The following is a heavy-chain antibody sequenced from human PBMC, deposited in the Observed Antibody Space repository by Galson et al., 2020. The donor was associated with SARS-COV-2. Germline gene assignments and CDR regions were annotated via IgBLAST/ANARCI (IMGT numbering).Heavy chain of an antibody. CDR2: IIPIFGTA. CDR1: GGTFSSYA. D-gene: IGHD2-2*01. Sequence: SVKVSCKASGGTFSSYAISWVRQAPGQGLEWMGGIIPIFGTANYAQKFQGRVTITADESTSTAYMELSSLRSEDTAVYYCARDGPDIVVVPAAKGAFDIWGQGTMVTVSS. CDR3: ARDGPDIVVVPAAKGAFDI. V-gene: IGHV1-69*13. J-gene: IGHJ3*02.